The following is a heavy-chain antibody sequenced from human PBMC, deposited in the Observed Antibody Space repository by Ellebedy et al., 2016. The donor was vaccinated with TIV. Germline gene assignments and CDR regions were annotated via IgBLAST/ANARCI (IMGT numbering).Heavy chain of an antibody. V-gene: IGHV3-30*03. Sequence: GESLKISCAASGFTFSTYGMHWVRQAPGKGLEWVALISYDGRTQLSADSVKGRFTISSDNSKNTLFLQMNSLRADDTALYYCARGGGRSSWYWRYWGQGTPVTV. CDR1: GFTFSTYG. J-gene: IGHJ4*02. CDR3: ARGGGRSSWYWRY. CDR2: ISYDGRTQ. D-gene: IGHD6-13*01.